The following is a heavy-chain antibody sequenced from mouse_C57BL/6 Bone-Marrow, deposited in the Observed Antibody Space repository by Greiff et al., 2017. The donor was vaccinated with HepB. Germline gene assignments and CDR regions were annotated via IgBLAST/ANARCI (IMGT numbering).Heavy chain of an antibody. CDR2: IYPGDGDT. D-gene: IGHD1-1*01. CDR1: GYAFSSSW. J-gene: IGHJ4*01. CDR3: ARSGTTVVRDYAMDY. V-gene: IGHV1-82*01. Sequence: QVQLQQSGPELVKPGASVKISCKASGYAFSSSWMNWVKQRPGKGLEWIGRIYPGDGDTNYNGKFKGKATLTADKSSSTAYMQLSSLTSEDSAVYFCARSGTTVVRDYAMDYWGQGTSVTVSS.